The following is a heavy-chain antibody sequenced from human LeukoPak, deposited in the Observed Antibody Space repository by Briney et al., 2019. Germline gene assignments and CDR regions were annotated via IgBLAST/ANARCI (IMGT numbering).Heavy chain of an antibody. Sequence: GGSLRLSSAASGFTFSSYWMSWVRQAPGKGLEWVANIKQDGSEKYYVDSVKGRFTNSRDNAKNSLYLQMNSLRAEDTAVYYCARGLTGLKAFDIWGQGTMVTVSS. CDR3: ARGLTGLKAFDI. CDR1: GFTFSSYW. D-gene: IGHD7-27*01. J-gene: IGHJ3*02. CDR2: IKQDGSEK. V-gene: IGHV3-7*01.